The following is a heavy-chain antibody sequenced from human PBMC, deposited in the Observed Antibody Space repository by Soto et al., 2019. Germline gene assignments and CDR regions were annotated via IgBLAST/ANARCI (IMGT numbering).Heavy chain of an antibody. V-gene: IGHV3-30-3*01. J-gene: IGHJ4*02. Sequence: QVQLVESGGGVVQPGRSLRLSCAASGFTFSSHSIQWVRQAPGKGLEWVAVISYDGSIKYYADSVKGRFTISRDNSKNTAYIQMNSLRAEDTAVFYCAREWTPSGHLAYGGQGPLVIVSS. CDR2: ISYDGSIK. CDR3: AREWTPSGHLAY. CDR1: GFTFSSHS. D-gene: IGHD3-10*01.